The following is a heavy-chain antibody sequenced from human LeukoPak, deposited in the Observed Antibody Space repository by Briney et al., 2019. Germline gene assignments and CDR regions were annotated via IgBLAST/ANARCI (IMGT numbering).Heavy chain of an antibody. CDR2: IYYSGST. J-gene: IGHJ4*02. D-gene: IGHD3-22*01. V-gene: IGHV4-39*01. Sequence: SETLSLTCTVSGGSISSTSYYWGWIRQPPGKGLEWIGSIYYSGSTYYNPSLKSRVTISVDTSKNQFSLKLSSVTAADTAVYYCARHPSDYYDSGGYPYYLDYWGQGTLVTVSS. CDR3: ARHPSDYYDSGGYPYYLDY. CDR1: GGSISSTSYY.